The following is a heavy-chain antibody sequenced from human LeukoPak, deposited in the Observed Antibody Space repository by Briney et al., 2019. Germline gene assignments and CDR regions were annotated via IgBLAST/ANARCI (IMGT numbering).Heavy chain of an antibody. CDR1: GGSISSYY. D-gene: IGHD3-22*01. J-gene: IGHJ4*02. Sequence: SETLSLTCTVSGGSISSYYWSWIRQPPGKGLEWIGYIYHSGSTNYNPSLKSRVTISVDTSKNQFSLKLSSVTAADTAVYYCARYYDSSGSLDYWGQGTLVTVSS. V-gene: IGHV4-59*01. CDR2: IYHSGST. CDR3: ARYYDSSGSLDY.